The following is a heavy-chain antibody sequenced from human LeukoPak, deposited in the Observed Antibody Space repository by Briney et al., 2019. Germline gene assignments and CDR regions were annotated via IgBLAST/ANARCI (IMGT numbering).Heavy chain of an antibody. CDR2: VYYTGSA. CDR1: GGSISGYY. V-gene: IGHV4-59*01. CDR3: ARSQNYYGSGDY. Sequence: PSETLSLTCTVSGGSISGYYWSWLRQPPGKPLEWIGYVYYTGSAYYNPSLEGRVTISVDTSKNQFSVRLSSVTAADTAMYYCARSQNYYGSGDYWSQGTLVTVSS. D-gene: IGHD3-10*01. J-gene: IGHJ4*02.